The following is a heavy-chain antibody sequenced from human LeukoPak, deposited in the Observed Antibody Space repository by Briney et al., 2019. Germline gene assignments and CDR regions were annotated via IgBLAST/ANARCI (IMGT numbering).Heavy chain of an antibody. D-gene: IGHD5-18*01. Sequence: SETLSLTCAVYGGSFSGYYWSWIRQPPGKGLERIGEINHSGSTNYNPSLKSRVTISVDTSKNQFSLKLSSVTAADTAVYYCARGPWIQLWSVPFDYWGQGTLVTVSS. J-gene: IGHJ4*02. CDR1: GGSFSGYY. CDR3: ARGPWIQLWSVPFDY. CDR2: INHSGST. V-gene: IGHV4-34*01.